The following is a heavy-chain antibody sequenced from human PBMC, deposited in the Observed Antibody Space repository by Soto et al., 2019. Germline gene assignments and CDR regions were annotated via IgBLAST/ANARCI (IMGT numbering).Heavy chain of an antibody. V-gene: IGHV1-46*03. CDR2: INPSGGST. CDR3: ARVLQQVVQYYYYYGMDV. J-gene: IGHJ6*02. D-gene: IGHD6-13*01. CDR1: GYTFTSYY. Sequence: GASVKVSCKASGYTFTSYYMHWVRQAPGQGLEWMGIINPSGGSTSYAQKLHGRVTMTRDTSTSTVYMELSSLRSEDTAVYYCARVLQQVVQYYYYYGMDVWGRGTTVTVSS.